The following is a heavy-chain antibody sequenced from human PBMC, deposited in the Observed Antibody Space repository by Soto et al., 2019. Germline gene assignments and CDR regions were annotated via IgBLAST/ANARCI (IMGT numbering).Heavy chain of an antibody. J-gene: IGHJ6*02. D-gene: IGHD6-19*01. CDR1: GYTFTNYG. CDR3: ARRQWLVGGYYYGMDV. V-gene: IGHV1-18*01. CDR2: NSAYNGNT. Sequence: GASVKVSCKASGYTFTNYGISWVRQAPGQGLEWMGWNSAYNGNTNYAQKLQGRVTMTTDTSTSTAYMELRSLRSDDTAVYYCARRQWLVGGYYYGMDVWGQGTTVNVSS.